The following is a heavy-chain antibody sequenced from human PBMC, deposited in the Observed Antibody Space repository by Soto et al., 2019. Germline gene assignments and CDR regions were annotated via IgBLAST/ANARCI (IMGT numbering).Heavy chain of an antibody. D-gene: IGHD5-12*01. Sequence: SETLSLTCAVYGGSFSGYYWSWIRQPPGKGLEWIGEINHSGSTNYNPSLKSRVTISVDTSKNQFSLKLSSVTAADTAVYYCARGREATIGPVEYWGQGTLVTVSS. CDR2: INHSGST. V-gene: IGHV4-34*01. J-gene: IGHJ4*02. CDR3: ARGREATIGPVEY. CDR1: GGSFSGYY.